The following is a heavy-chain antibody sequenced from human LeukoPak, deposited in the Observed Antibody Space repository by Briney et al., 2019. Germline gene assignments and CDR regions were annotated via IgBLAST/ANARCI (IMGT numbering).Heavy chain of an antibody. V-gene: IGHV3-33*01. CDR3: ARDPGVRWLVGFDY. CDR1: GFTFNSYG. CDR2: IWYGGSNK. D-gene: IGHD6-19*01. J-gene: IGHJ4*02. Sequence: GRSLRLSCAASGFTFNSYGMHWVRQARGKGLEWVAVIWYGGSNKYYADSVKGRFTISRDNSENTLYLQMDSLRAEDTAVYYCARDPGVRWLVGFDYWGQGTLVTVSS.